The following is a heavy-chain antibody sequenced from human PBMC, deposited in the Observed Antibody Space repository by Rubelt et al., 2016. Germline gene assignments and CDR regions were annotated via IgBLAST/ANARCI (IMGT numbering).Heavy chain of an antibody. V-gene: IGHV4-59*08. J-gene: IGHJ5*02. CDR2: IYYSGST. CDR3: AGELPAAGAGWFDP. CDR1: TGSISSYY. Sequence: QVQLQESGPGLVKPSETLSLTCTVSTGSISSYYWSWIRQPPGKGLEWIGYIYYSGSTNYTPSLKGRVTLSVATSKNQFSRRLSSVTAADPAVYYYAGELPAAGAGWFDPWGQGTLVTVSS. D-gene: IGHD2-2*01.